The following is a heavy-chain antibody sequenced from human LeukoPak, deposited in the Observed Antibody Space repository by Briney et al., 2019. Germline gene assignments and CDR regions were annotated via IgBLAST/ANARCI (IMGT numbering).Heavy chain of an antibody. D-gene: IGHD4-17*01. J-gene: IGHJ4*02. V-gene: IGHV1-24*01. Sequence: ASVKVSCKASGYTFTSYDINWVRQATGKGLEWMGGFDPEDGETIYAQKFQGRVTMTEDTSTDTAYMELSSLRSEDTAVYYCATVLTRAVTQSVYFDYWGQGTLVTVSS. CDR2: FDPEDGET. CDR1: GYTFTSYD. CDR3: ATVLTRAVTQSVYFDY.